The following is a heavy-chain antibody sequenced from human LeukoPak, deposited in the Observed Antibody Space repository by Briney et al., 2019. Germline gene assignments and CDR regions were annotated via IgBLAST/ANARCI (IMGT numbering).Heavy chain of an antibody. J-gene: IGHJ5*02. CDR2: INPNTGGT. Sequence: ASVKVSCKASGYSFTGNYMHWVRQAPGQGFEWMGWINPNTGGTNYAQKFQGRVTMTRDTSISTAYMELSRLRSDDTAVYYCARERAYIVVVPAANPGFDPWGQGTLVTVSS. CDR3: ARERAYIVVVPAANPGFDP. CDR1: GYSFTGNY. D-gene: IGHD2-2*01. V-gene: IGHV1-2*02.